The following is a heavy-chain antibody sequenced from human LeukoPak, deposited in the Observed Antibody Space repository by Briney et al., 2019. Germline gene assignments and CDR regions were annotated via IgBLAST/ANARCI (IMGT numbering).Heavy chain of an antibody. CDR3: ARGGSIPTNPVLLWFGELFSSEEYNRYYYYMDV. D-gene: IGHD3-10*01. V-gene: IGHV1-69*06. Sequence: ASVKVSCEASGGTFSSYAISWVRQAPGQGLEWMGGIIPIFGTANYAQKFQGRVTITADKSTSTAYMELSSLRSEDTAVYYCARGGSIPTNPVLLWFGELFSSEEYNRYYYYMDVWGKGTTVTISS. CDR1: GGTFSSYA. CDR2: IIPIFGTA. J-gene: IGHJ6*03.